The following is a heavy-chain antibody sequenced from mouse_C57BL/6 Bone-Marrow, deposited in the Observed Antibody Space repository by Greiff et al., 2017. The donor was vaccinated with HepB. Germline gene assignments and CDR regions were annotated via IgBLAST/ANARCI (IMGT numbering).Heavy chain of an antibody. D-gene: IGHD2-5*01. CDR3: ARHAYYSNPPYAMDY. CDR2: INSDGGST. Sequence: EVKVEESGGGLVQPGESLKLSCESNEYEFPSHDMSWVRKTPEKRLELVAAINSDGGSTYYPDTMERRFIISRDNTKKTLYLQMSSLRSEDTVLYYCARHAYYSNPPYAMDYWGQGTSVTVSS. CDR1: EYEFPSHD. J-gene: IGHJ4*01. V-gene: IGHV5-2*03.